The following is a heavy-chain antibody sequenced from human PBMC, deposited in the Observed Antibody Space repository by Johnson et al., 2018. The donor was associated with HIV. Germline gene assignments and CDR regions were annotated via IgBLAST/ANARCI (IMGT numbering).Heavy chain of an antibody. CDR2: ISWNSGST. CDR3: AKDPWITMITLGVSDAFDI. D-gene: IGHD3-22*01. J-gene: IGHJ3*02. Sequence: VESGGGLGQPGRSLRLSCAASGFTFDDYAMHWVRQAPGKGLEWVSGISWNSGSTYYADSVKGRFTISRDNSKNTLYLQMNSLRAEDTAVYYCAKDPWITMITLGVSDAFDIWGQVTMVTVSS. CDR1: GFTFDDYA. V-gene: IGHV3-9*01.